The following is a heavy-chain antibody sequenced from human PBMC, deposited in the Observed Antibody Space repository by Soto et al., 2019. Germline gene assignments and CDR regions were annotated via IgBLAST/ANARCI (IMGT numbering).Heavy chain of an antibody. Sequence: EVQLVESGGGLVQPGRSLRLSCAASGFTFDDYAMHWVRQAPGKGLEWVSGITWNSGSIGYADSVKGRFTISRDNAKNSLYLQMNSLSAEDTALYYCAKAGSGSHLDYWGQGTLVTVSS. CDR1: GFTFDDYA. CDR3: AKAGSGSHLDY. J-gene: IGHJ4*02. D-gene: IGHD1-26*01. CDR2: ITWNSGSI. V-gene: IGHV3-9*01.